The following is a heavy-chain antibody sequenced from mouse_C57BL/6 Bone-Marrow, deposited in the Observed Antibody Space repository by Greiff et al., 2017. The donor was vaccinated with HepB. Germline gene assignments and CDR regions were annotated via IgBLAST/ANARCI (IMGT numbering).Heavy chain of an antibody. CDR3: ARRGHYYAMDY. D-gene: IGHD3-3*01. Sequence: EVKVVESGGDLVKPGGSLKLSCAASGFTFSSYGMSWVRQTPDKRLEWVATISSGGSYTYYPDSVKGRFTISRDNAKNTLYLQMSSLKSEDTAMYYCARRGHYYAMDYWGQGTSVTVSS. CDR1: GFTFSSYG. V-gene: IGHV5-6*02. CDR2: ISSGGSYT. J-gene: IGHJ4*01.